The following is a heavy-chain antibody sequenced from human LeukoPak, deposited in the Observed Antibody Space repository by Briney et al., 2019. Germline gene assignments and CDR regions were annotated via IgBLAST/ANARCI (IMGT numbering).Heavy chain of an antibody. J-gene: IGHJ4*02. CDR2: INWNGGST. D-gene: IGHD2-15*01. CDR3: ARDGWALGYCSGGSCYIFDY. V-gene: IGHV3-20*04. Sequence: SGGSLRLSCAASGFTFDDYGMSWVRQAPGKGLEWVSGINWNGGSTGYADSVKGRFTISRDNAKNSLHLQMNSLRAEDTALYYCARDGWALGYCSGGSCYIFDYWGQGTLVTVSS. CDR1: GFTFDDYG.